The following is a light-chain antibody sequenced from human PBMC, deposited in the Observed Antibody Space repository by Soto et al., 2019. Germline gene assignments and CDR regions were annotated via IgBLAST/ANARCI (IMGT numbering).Light chain of an antibody. CDR2: DVS. J-gene: IGLJ2*01. Sequence: QSALTQPASVSGSPGQSITISCTGTSSDVRDYNFVSWYQQRPGKAPRLIISDVSDRPSGVSNRFSGSKSGDTASLTISGPQAEEEADYYCGSNPHSMDIGLFGGGPSSPS. CDR3: GSNPHSMDIGL. V-gene: IGLV2-14*03. CDR1: SSDVRDYNF.